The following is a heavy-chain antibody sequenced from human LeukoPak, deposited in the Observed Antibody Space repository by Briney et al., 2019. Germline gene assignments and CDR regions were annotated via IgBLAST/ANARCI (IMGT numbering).Heavy chain of an antibody. Sequence: GGSLRLSCAASGFTFSTYAMSWVRQAPGKGLEWVSCISAISSTYYLDYVKGRFAISRDNSKNMVSLQMNSLRAEDTAVYFCAKEPYYGCTGSFDYWGQGTLVTVSS. V-gene: IGHV3-23*01. D-gene: IGHD3-10*01. J-gene: IGHJ4*02. CDR1: GFTFSTYA. CDR2: ISAISST. CDR3: AKEPYYGCTGSFDY.